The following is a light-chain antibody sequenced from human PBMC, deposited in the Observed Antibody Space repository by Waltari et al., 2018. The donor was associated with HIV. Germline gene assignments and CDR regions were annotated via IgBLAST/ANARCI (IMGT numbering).Light chain of an antibody. CDR2: DVS. J-gene: IGLJ2*01. CDR1: ISDVGGYNY. V-gene: IGLV2-14*03. Sequence: QSALPQPASVSGSPGQSITISCTGTISDVGGYNYCPWYQQHPGKAPKLMIYDVSNRPSGVSNRFSGCKSGNTASLTISGLQAEDEADYYCSSYTSSSTFVVFGGGTKLTVL. CDR3: SSYTSSSTFVV.